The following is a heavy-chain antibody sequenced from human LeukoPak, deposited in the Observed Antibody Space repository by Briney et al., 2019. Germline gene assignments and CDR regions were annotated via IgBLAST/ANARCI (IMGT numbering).Heavy chain of an antibody. D-gene: IGHD4-17*01. CDR2: IYSGGST. V-gene: IGHV3-66*02. Sequence: GGSLRLSCAASGFTVSSNYMSWVRQAPGKGLEWVSVIYSGGSTYYADSVKGRFTISRDNSKNTLYLQMNSLRAEDTAVYYCATHYGDYVGEYFPHWGQGTLVTVSS. J-gene: IGHJ1*01. CDR1: GFTVSSNY. CDR3: ATHYGDYVGEYFPH.